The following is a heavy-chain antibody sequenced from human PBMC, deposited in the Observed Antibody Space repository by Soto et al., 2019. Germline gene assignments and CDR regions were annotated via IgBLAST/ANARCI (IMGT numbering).Heavy chain of an antibody. V-gene: IGHV1-8*01. CDR1: GYTFTSYD. D-gene: IGHD6-6*01. J-gene: IGHJ6*02. CDR3: ARGRGGISSSRGNGISYYYYGMDV. Sequence: QVQLVQSGAEVKKPGASVKVSCKASGYTFTSYDINWVRQATGQGLEWMGWMNPNSGNTGYAQKFQGRVTMTRNTSISTAYMELSSLRSEDTAVYYCARGRGGISSSRGNGISYYYYGMDVWGQGTTVTVSS. CDR2: MNPNSGNT.